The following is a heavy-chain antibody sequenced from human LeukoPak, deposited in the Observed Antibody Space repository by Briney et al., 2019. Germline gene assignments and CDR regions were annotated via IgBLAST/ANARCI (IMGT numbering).Heavy chain of an antibody. CDR3: ATKNIVGATFYFDY. V-gene: IGHV1-24*01. Sequence: ASVTVSCKVSGYTLTELSMHWVRQAPGKGLEWMGGFDPEDGETIYAQKFQGRVTMTEDTSTDTAYMELSSLRSEDTAVYYCATKNIVGATFYFDYWGQGTLVTVSS. CDR1: GYTLTELS. J-gene: IGHJ4*02. CDR2: FDPEDGET. D-gene: IGHD1-26*01.